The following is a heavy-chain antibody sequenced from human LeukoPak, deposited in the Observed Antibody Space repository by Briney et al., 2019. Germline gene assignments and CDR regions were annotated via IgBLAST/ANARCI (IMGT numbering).Heavy chain of an antibody. CDR3: AREVVAAAGTVDY. CDR2: IDYSGST. D-gene: IGHD6-13*01. V-gene: IGHV4-59*01. J-gene: IGHJ4*02. Sequence: PSETPSLTCTVSGGSIRNYYWSWIRQPPGKGLEWIGCIDYSGSTNYNPSLKSRVNISVDTSKNQFSLKLNSVTAADTAVYYCAREVVAAAGTVDYWGQGTLVTVSS. CDR1: GGSIRNYY.